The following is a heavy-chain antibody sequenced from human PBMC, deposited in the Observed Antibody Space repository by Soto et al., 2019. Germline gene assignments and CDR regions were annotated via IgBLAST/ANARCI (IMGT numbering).Heavy chain of an antibody. Sequence: GGSLRLSCTASGFTFGDYAMSWFRQAPGKGLEWVGFIRSKAYGGTTEYAASVKGRFTISRDDSKSIAYLQMNSLKTEDTAVYYCTRDLTSYYDFWSGYYPPGSDPWGQGTLVTVSS. CDR3: TRDLTSYYDFWSGYYPPGSDP. V-gene: IGHV3-49*03. D-gene: IGHD3-3*01. CDR1: GFTFGDYA. CDR2: IRSKAYGGTT. J-gene: IGHJ5*02.